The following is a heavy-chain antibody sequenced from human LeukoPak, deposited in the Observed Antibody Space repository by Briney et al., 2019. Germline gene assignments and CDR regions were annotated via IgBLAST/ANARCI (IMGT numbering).Heavy chain of an antibody. D-gene: IGHD4-11*01. Sequence: PSETLSLTCAVYGGSFSGYYWSWIRQPPGKGLEWIGEINHSGSTNYNPSLKSRVTISVDTSKNQFSLKLSSVTAADTAVYYCARISTTRSYYYYYGMDVWGKGTTVTVSS. J-gene: IGHJ6*04. CDR1: GGSFSGYY. V-gene: IGHV4-34*01. CDR3: ARISTTRSYYYYYGMDV. CDR2: INHSGST.